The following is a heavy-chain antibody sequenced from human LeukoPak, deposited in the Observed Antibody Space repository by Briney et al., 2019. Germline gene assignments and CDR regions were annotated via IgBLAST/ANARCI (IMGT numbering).Heavy chain of an antibody. D-gene: IGHD3-9*01. J-gene: IGHJ6*02. CDR3: ARGGYFDWLFPRGYYYYGMDV. CDR1: GGTFSSYA. Sequence: SVKVSCKASGGTFSSYAISWVRQAPGQGLEWMGGIIPIFGTANYAQKFQGRVTITADESTSTAYMELSSLRSDDTAVYYCARGGYFDWLFPRGYYYYGMDVWGQGTTVTVSS. V-gene: IGHV1-69*13. CDR2: IIPIFGTA.